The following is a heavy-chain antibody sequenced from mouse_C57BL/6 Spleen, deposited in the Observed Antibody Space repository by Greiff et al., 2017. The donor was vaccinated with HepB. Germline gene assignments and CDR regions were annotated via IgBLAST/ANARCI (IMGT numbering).Heavy chain of an antibody. CDR2: IDPSDSET. J-gene: IGHJ2*01. CDR3: ASLTGHFDY. V-gene: IGHV1-52*01. D-gene: IGHD4-1*01. Sequence: QVQLQQPGAELVRPGSSVKLSCKASGYTFTSYWMHWVKQRPIQGLEWIGNIDPSDSETHYSQKFKDKATLTVDKSSSTAYMQLSSLTSEDSAVYYCASLTGHFDYWGQGTTLTVSS. CDR1: GYTFTSYW.